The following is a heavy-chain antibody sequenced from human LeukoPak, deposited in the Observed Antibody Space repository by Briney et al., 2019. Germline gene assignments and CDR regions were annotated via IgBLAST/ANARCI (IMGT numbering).Heavy chain of an antibody. J-gene: IGHJ5*02. V-gene: IGHV4-61*02. CDR2: IYTSEST. CDR1: GGSINSGSYY. D-gene: IGHD6-25*01. Sequence: SETLSLTCTVSGGSINSGSYYWSWIRQPAGKGLEWIGRIYTSESTYYNPSLKSRVTISLDTSKNQFSLKLNSVTAADTAVYYCAREPASLRNWFDPWGQGTLVTVSS. CDR3: AREPASLRNWFDP.